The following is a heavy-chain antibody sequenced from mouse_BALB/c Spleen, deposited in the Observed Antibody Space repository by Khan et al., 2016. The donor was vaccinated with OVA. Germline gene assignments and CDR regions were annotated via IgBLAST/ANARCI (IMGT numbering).Heavy chain of an antibody. V-gene: IGHV14-3*02. CDR2: IDPANGNI. D-gene: IGHD2-4*01. J-gene: IGHJ3*01. CDR3: ARRVYDSWFAY. CDR1: GFNIKDTY. Sequence: EVQLKQAGAELVKPGASVKLSCTASGFNIKDTYMHWVKQRPEQGLEWIGRIDPANGNIKYDPKFQGKATITADTSSNTAYLQLRSLTAEDTAVYYCARRVYDSWFAYWGQGTLVTVSA.